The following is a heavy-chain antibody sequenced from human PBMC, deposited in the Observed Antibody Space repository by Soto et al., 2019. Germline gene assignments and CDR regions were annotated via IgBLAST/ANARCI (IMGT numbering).Heavy chain of an antibody. D-gene: IGHD3-22*01. V-gene: IGHV3-30*18. CDR2: ISYDGSNK. CDR1: GFTFSSYG. CDR3: AKPARGDYDSPFFDI. J-gene: IGHJ3*02. Sequence: GGSLRLSCAASGFTFSSYGMHWVRQAPGKGLEWVAVISYDGSNKYYADSVKGRFTISRDNSKNTLYLQMNSLRAEDTAVYYCAKPARGDYDSPFFDIWGQGTMVTVSS.